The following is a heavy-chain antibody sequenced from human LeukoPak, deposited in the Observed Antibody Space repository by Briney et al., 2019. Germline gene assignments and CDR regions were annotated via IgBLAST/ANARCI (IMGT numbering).Heavy chain of an antibody. V-gene: IGHV4-38-2*02. D-gene: IGHD3-22*01. J-gene: IGHJ3*02. CDR1: GYSISSGYY. Sequence: PSETLSLTCTVSGYSISSGYYWGWIRQPPGQGLEWIGSIYHSGSTYYNPSLKSRVTISVDTSKNQFSLKLSSVTAADTAVYYCARDRWYYDSSGYPDDAFDIWGQGTMVTVSS. CDR3: ARDRWYYDSSGYPDDAFDI. CDR2: IYHSGST.